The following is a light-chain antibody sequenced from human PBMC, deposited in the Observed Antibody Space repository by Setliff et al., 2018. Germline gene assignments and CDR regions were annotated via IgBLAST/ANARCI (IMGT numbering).Light chain of an antibody. V-gene: IGLV2-8*01. J-gene: IGLJ1*01. CDR1: SSDVGGYDY. CDR3: SAYAGSNNWGV. CDR2: KVT. Sequence: QSVLTQPPSASGSPGQSVTISCTGTSSDVGGYDYVSWYQQHPGKAPKLLIYKVTKRPSGVPDRFSGSKSGNTASLTVSGLQAEDEADYYCSAYAGSNNWGVFGTGTKVTV.